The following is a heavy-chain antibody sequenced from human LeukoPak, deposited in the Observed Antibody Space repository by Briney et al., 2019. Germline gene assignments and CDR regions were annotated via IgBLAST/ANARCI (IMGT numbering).Heavy chain of an antibody. CDR3: ANGITGTRAFDY. D-gene: IGHD1-7*01. CDR2: ISGSGGSA. V-gene: IGHV3-23*01. CDR1: GFTFSSYA. Sequence: GGSLSLSCAASGFTFSSYAMSWVRQAPGKGLERVSAISGSGGSAYYADSVKGRFTISRDNSKNTLYLQMNSLRAEDTAVYYCANGITGTRAFDYWGQGTLVTVSS. J-gene: IGHJ4*02.